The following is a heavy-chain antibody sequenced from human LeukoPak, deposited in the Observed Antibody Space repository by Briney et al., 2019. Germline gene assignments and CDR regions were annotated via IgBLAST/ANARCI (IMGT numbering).Heavy chain of an antibody. D-gene: IGHD1-26*01. CDR3: AKGPQWELPHFDY. V-gene: IGHV3-23*01. J-gene: IGHJ4*02. CDR2: ISGSGSTT. CDR1: GLTFSTYA. Sequence: PGGSLRLSCAASGLTFSTYAINWVRQAPGKGLEWVSGISGSGSTTYYADSVKARFTISRDNSKNTVYLQMNSLRAEDTAIYYCAKGPQWELPHFDYWGQGTLVTVSS.